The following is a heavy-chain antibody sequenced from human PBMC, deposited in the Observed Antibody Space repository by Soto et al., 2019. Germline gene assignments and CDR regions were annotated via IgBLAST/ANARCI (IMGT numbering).Heavy chain of an antibody. CDR2: INHSGST. Sequence: PSETLSLTCAVYGGSFSGYYWSWIRQPPGKGLEWIGEINHSGSTNYNPSLKSRVTISVDTSKNQFSLKLSSVTAADTAVYYCAFRFVSYSSGWYYYYYGMDVWGQGTTVTVSS. J-gene: IGHJ6*02. V-gene: IGHV4-34*01. D-gene: IGHD6-19*01. CDR1: GGSFSGYY. CDR3: AFRFVSYSSGWYYYYYGMDV.